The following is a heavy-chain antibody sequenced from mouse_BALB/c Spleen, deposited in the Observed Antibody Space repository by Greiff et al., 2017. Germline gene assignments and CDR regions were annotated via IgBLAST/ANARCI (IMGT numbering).Heavy chain of an antibody. CDR2: ISYDGSN. D-gene: IGHD2-14*01. V-gene: IGHV3-6*02. Sequence: DVKLEESGPGLVKPSQSLSLTCSVTGYSITSGYYWNWIRQFPGNKLEWMGYISYDGSNNYNPSLKNRTSITRDTSKNQFFLKLNSVTSEDTATYYWGRDQDRYDPYAMDYGGQGTSVTVSS. CDR1: GYSITSGYY. CDR3: GRDQDRYDPYAMDY. J-gene: IGHJ4*01.